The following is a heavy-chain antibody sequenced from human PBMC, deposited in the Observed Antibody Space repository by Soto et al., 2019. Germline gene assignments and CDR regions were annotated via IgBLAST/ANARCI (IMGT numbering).Heavy chain of an antibody. V-gene: IGHV1-69*12. CDR1: GGTFSTSA. CDR2: IMPVFATP. CDR3: ARDKDRQQLGGNYYYILDV. Sequence: QVQLVQSGAEVKKPGSSVKVSCKASGGTFSTSAISWVRQAPGQGLEWVVGIMPVFATPDYAQNFQGRVTITADESTTTAYLELTSLRTDDTAVYYCARDKDRQQLGGNYYYILDVWGQGTAITVSS. D-gene: IGHD3-3*02. J-gene: IGHJ6*02.